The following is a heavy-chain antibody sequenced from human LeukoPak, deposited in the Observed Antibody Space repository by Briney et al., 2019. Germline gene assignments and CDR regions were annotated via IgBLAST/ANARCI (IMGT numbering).Heavy chain of an antibody. Sequence: GESLKIPCKGSGYSFTSYWIGWVCQMPGKGLEWIGIIYPGDSDTRYSPSFQGQVTLSADQSISTADLQWSSRKASDTAMYYCARRYDFWSGYFDYWGQGNLVTVSS. D-gene: IGHD3-3*01. CDR2: IYPGDSDT. J-gene: IGHJ4*02. CDR3: ARRYDFWSGYFDY. CDR1: GYSFTSYW. V-gene: IGHV5-51*01.